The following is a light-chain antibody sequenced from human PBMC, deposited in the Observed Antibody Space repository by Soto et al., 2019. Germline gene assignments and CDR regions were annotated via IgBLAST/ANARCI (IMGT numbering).Light chain of an antibody. CDR3: QQYNSYPWT. CDR2: KAS. CDR1: QSISSR. V-gene: IGKV1-5*03. J-gene: IGKJ1*01. Sequence: DIQMTQSPSTLSASVGDRVTITCRASQSISSRLAWYQQKPGKAPKLLIYKASCLESGVPSRFSGSGSGTEFTLTISSLQPDDFATYYCQQYNSYPWTFGQGTKVEIK.